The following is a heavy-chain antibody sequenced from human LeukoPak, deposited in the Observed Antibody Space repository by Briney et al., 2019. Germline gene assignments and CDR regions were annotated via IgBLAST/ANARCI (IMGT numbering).Heavy chain of an antibody. D-gene: IGHD2-2*02. J-gene: IGHJ5*02. CDR2: ISYDGSNK. CDR1: GFTFSSYA. Sequence: GGSLRPPCAASGFTFSSYAMHWVRQAPGKGLEWVAVISYDGSNKYYADSVKGRFTISKDNSKNTLYLQMNSLRAEDTAVYYCARAPRYCSSTSCYTRFNWFDPWGQGTLVTVSS. V-gene: IGHV3-30-3*01. CDR3: ARAPRYCSSTSCYTRFNWFDP.